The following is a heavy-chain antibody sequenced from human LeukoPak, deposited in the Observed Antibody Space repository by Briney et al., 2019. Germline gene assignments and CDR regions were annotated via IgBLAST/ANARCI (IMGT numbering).Heavy chain of an antibody. CDR3: AKGQNYYDGSGYYSTDY. D-gene: IGHD3-22*01. Sequence: GGSLRLSCAASGFTFSSYGMHWVRQAPGKGLEWVAVISSDGVNKYSADSVKGRFTISRDNSKNTLYLQMNSLRAEDTAVYYCAKGQNYYDGSGYYSTDYWGQGTPVTVSA. V-gene: IGHV3-30*18. J-gene: IGHJ4*02. CDR1: GFTFSSYG. CDR2: ISSDGVNK.